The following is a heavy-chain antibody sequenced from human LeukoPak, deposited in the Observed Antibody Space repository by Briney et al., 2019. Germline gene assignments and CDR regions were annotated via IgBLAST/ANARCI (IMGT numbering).Heavy chain of an antibody. D-gene: IGHD2-15*01. V-gene: IGHV4-34*01. CDR3: ASNGYCSGGSCYWGHDY. J-gene: IGHJ4*02. CDR2: INHSGST. Sequence: SETLSLTCAVYGGSFSGYYWSWIRQPPGKELEWIGEINHSGSTNYNPSLKSRVPISVDTSKNQFSLKLSSVTAADTAVYYCASNGYCSGGSCYWGHDYWGQGTLVTVSS. CDR1: GGSFSGYY.